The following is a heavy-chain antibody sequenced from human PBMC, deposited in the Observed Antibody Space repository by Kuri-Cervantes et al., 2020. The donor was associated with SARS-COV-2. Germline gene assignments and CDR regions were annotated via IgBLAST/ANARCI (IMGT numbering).Heavy chain of an antibody. D-gene: IGHD3-22*01. V-gene: IGHV3-23*01. CDR1: GFTFSSYA. Sequence: GESLKISCAASGFTFSSYAMSWVRQAPGKGLEWVSGISSGSGGSTYYADSVKGRFTISRDNSKSTLYLQMNSLRAEDTAVYYCARWDSSGHEYYYYGMDVWGQGTTVTVSS. J-gene: IGHJ6*02. CDR3: ARWDSSGHEYYYYGMDV. CDR2: ISSGSGGST.